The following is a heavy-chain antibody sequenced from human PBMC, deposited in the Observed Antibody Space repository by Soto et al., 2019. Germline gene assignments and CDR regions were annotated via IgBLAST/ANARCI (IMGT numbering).Heavy chain of an antibody. J-gene: IGHJ4*02. D-gene: IGHD3-22*01. CDR2: IYYSGST. V-gene: IGHV4-30-4*01. Sequence: TLSLTCTVSGGSISSGDYYWSWIRQPPGKGLEWLGYIYYSGSTSYNPSLKSRVNISVDTSKNQFSLKLSSVTAADTAGYYGASRPYYYDSSGYPFDYWGQGTLVTVSS. CDR3: ASRPYYYDSSGYPFDY. CDR1: GGSISSGDYY.